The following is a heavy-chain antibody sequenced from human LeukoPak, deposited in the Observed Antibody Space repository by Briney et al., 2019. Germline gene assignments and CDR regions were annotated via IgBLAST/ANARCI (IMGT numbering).Heavy chain of an antibody. V-gene: IGHV4-59*12. CDR3: ARIGYDSSGYYYGGWFDP. Sequence: SETLSLTCTVSGGSISSYYWSWIRQPPGKGLEWIGYIYYSGSTNYNPSLKSRVTISVDTSKNQFSLKLSSVTAADTAVYYCARIGYDSSGYYYGGWFDPWGQGTLVTVSS. D-gene: IGHD3-22*01. CDR1: GGSISSYY. CDR2: IYYSGST. J-gene: IGHJ5*02.